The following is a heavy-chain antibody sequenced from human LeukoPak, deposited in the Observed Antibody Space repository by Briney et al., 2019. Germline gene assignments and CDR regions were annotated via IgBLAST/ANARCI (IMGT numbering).Heavy chain of an antibody. D-gene: IGHD3-10*01. CDR2: IFYSGST. CDR3: ARLYAGTRPPDY. J-gene: IGHJ4*02. V-gene: IGHV4-39*01. Sequence: SETLSLTCTVSGDSISSRTYYWGWIRQPPGRGLEWIGSIFYSGSTYYNPSLKSRVTISVDTSKSQFSLKLSSVTAADTAVYYCARLYAGTRPPDYWGQGTLVTVSS. CDR1: GDSISSRTYY.